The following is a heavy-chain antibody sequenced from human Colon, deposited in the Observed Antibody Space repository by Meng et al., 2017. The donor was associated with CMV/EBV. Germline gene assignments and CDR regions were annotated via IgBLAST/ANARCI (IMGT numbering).Heavy chain of an antibody. V-gene: IGHV3-7*01. CDR2: IKQDGSEK. Sequence: GGSLRLSCVDSGFTFTSYWMSWVRQAPGKGLEWVANIKQDGSEKYYVDSVKGRLTISRDNAKNALYLQMNSLRAEDTAVYYCARDWGRSHAVYWGQGTLVTVSS. J-gene: IGHJ4*02. CDR3: ARDWGRSHAVY. CDR1: GFTFTSYW. D-gene: IGHD3-16*01.